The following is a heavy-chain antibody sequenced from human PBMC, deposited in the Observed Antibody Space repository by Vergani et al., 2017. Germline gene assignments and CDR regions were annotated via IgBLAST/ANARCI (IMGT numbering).Heavy chain of an antibody. Sequence: EVQLLESGGGLVQPGGSLRLSCAASGFTFSSYAMSWVRQAPGKGLEWVSAISGSGGSTYYADSVKGRFTISRDNAKNTLYLQMNSLRAEDTAVYDCAKHTDFWRDTGYFDYWGQGTLVTVSS. CDR1: GFTFSSYA. D-gene: IGHD3-3*01. J-gene: IGHJ4*02. CDR3: AKHTDFWRDTGYFDY. V-gene: IGHV3-23*01. CDR2: ISGSGGST.